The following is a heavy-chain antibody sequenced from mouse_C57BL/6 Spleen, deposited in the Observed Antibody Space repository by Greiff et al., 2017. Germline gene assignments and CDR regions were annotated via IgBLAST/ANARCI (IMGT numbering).Heavy chain of an antibody. CDR1: GYTFTSYW. CDR3: ARKSVYYYGSSFDY. D-gene: IGHD1-1*01. J-gene: IGHJ2*01. Sequence: VQLQQPGAELVKPGASVKLSCKASGYTFTSYWMQWVKQRPGQGLEWIGEIDPSDSYTNSNQKFKGKATLTVDTSSSTAYMQLSSLTSEDSAVYYCARKSVYYYGSSFDYWGQGTTLTVSS. V-gene: IGHV1-50*01. CDR2: IDPSDSYT.